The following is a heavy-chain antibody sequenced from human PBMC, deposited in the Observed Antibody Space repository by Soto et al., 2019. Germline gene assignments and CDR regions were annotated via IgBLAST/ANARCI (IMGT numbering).Heavy chain of an antibody. D-gene: IGHD4-17*01. J-gene: IGHJ4*02. CDR2: IYSSGST. CDR1: GGSISRYF. CDR3: ARAPTTAVNFDY. Sequence: SETLSLTCSVSGGSISRYFWNWIRQPPGKGLEWIGYIYSSGSTSYNPSLKIRVTISVDTSKNQFSLQLTSVTAADTAIYYCARAPTTAVNFDYWGQGTLVTVSS. V-gene: IGHV4-59*01.